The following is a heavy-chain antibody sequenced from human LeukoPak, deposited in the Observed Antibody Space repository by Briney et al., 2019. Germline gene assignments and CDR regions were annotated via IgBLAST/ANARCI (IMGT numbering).Heavy chain of an antibody. Sequence: PGGSLRLSCAASGFTFSSYSMNWVRQAPGKGLEWVSSISSSSSYIYYADSVKGRFTISRDNAKNSLYLQMNSLRAEHTAVYYCARDGMTYYDILTGDFDYWGQGTLVTVSS. CDR1: GFTFSSYS. D-gene: IGHD3-9*01. CDR2: ISSSSSYI. J-gene: IGHJ4*02. CDR3: ARDGMTYYDILTGDFDY. V-gene: IGHV3-21*01.